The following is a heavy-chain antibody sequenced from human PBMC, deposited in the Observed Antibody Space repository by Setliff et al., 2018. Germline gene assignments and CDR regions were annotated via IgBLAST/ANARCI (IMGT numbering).Heavy chain of an antibody. J-gene: IGHJ4*02. V-gene: IGHV3-7*01. Sequence: LRLSCAASGFTFSSHWMTWVRQAPGKGLEWVANINQDGSETYYVDSLKGRFSVSRDNGKNSLYLQMNSLGAEDTAVYYCARASKGLYCGSDCFYTFDSWGPGTLVTVSS. CDR2: INQDGSET. CDR3: ARASKGLYCGSDCFYTFDS. D-gene: IGHD2-21*02. CDR1: GFTFSSHW.